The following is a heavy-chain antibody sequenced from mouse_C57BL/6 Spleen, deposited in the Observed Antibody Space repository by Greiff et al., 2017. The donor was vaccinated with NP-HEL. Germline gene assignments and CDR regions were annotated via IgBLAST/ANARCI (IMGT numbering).Heavy chain of an antibody. CDR3: ARWSFYYGSSYGAMDY. Sequence: VQVVESGPELVKPGASVKISCKASGYAFSSSWMNWVKQRPGKGLEWIGRIYPGDGDTNYNGKFKGKATLTADKSSSTAYMQLSSLTSEDSAVYFCARWSFYYGSSYGAMDYWGQGTSVTVSS. D-gene: IGHD1-1*01. CDR1: GYAFSSSW. V-gene: IGHV1-82*01. CDR2: IYPGDGDT. J-gene: IGHJ4*01.